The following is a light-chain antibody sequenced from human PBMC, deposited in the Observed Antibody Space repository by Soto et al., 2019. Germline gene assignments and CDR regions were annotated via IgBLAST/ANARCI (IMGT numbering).Light chain of an antibody. CDR3: QQYDTLPWT. CDR2: DAS. V-gene: IGKV1-33*01. J-gene: IGKJ1*01. CDR1: QHISHF. Sequence: DIQMTQSPSSLSAVVGGRVSITCRASQHISHFLNWYQHKPGKAPELLIFDASNLQPGVPSRFSGSGPGANFTLSISSLQPEDIETYFCQQYDTLPWTLAQGTKVDIK.